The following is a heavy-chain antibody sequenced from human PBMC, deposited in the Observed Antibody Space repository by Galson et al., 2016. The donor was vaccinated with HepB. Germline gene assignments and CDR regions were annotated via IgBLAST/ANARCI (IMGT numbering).Heavy chain of an antibody. CDR1: GESTSRLY. J-gene: IGHJ2*01. Sequence: SETLSLTCSVSGESTSRLYWNWIRQPPGKGLEWIGYVHYTEGTKYNPSLKSRVTMSVDTTNNQLSLKLTSVTAVDTAVYYCAKDGGGGDWYFDLWGRGTPVTVSS. D-gene: IGHD3-16*01. CDR2: VHYTEGT. V-gene: IGHV4-59*11. CDR3: AKDGGGGDWYFDL.